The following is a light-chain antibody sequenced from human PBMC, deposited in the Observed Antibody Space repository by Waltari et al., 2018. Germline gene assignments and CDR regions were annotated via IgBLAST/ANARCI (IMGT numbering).Light chain of an antibody. V-gene: IGKV3-20*01. J-gene: IGKJ4*01. CDR1: QTIRTTY. CDR2: GTF. Sequence: EIALTQSPGNLSLSPGEGATLSCRTSQTIRTTYLAWYQQKPGTAPTLPIYGTFSRATGIPDRFTGSGSGTDFSLTISSLEPEDFATYYCQQYDISPLTFGGGTKVEIK. CDR3: QQYDISPLT.